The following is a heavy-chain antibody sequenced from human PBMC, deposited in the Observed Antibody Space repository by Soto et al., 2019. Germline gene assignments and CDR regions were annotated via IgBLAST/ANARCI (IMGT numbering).Heavy chain of an antibody. V-gene: IGHV3-23*01. CDR1: GFTFSSYA. J-gene: IGHJ4*02. Sequence: GGSLRLSCVASGFTFSSYAMSWVRQAPGKGLEWVSAISGSGGSTYYADSVKGRFTISRDNSKNTLFLQMNSLRADDTAVYYCARRAITIFGVVTLEDKYFFDDWGQGTLVTVSS. D-gene: IGHD3-3*01. CDR3: ARRAITIFGVVTLEDKYFFDD. CDR2: ISGSGGST.